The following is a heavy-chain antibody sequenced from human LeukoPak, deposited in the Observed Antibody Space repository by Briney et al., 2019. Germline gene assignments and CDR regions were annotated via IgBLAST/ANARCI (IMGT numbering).Heavy chain of an antibody. J-gene: IGHJ3*02. V-gene: IGHV4-59*01. CDR3: ARGFDYRLDAFDI. Sequence: SETLSLTCTVSGGSISSYYWSWIRQPPGKGPEWIGYIYYSGSTNYNPSLKSRVTISVDTSKNQFSLKLSSVTAADTAVYYCARGFDYRLDAFDIWGQGTMVTVSS. CDR1: GGSISSYY. CDR2: IYYSGST. D-gene: IGHD3-16*01.